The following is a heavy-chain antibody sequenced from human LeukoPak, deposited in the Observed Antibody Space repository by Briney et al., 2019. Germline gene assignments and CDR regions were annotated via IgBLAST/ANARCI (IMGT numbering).Heavy chain of an antibody. D-gene: IGHD1-14*01. CDR1: GFTFSSYS. CDR3: ARDQVDRIWYFDY. J-gene: IGHJ4*02. Sequence: GGSLRLSCAASGFTFSSYSMNWVRQAPGKGLEWVSSISSNSIYVFYADSMKGRFTIARDNAKNSLSLQMNSLRAEDTAVYYCARDQVDRIWYFDYWGQGTLVTVSS. CDR2: ISSNSIYV. V-gene: IGHV3-21*01.